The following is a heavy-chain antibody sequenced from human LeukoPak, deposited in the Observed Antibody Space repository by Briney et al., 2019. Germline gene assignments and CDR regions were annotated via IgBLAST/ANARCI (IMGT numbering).Heavy chain of an antibody. CDR1: GGTFSSYA. D-gene: IGHD1-26*01. J-gene: IGHJ3*02. Sequence: ASVKVSCKASGGTFSSYAISWVRQAPGQGLEWMGGIIPIFGTANYAQKFQGRVTITADESTSTAYMELSSLRSEDTAVYYCARGRLTRIVGATWGAFDIWGQGTMVTVSS. CDR2: IIPIFGTA. V-gene: IGHV1-69*13. CDR3: ARGRLTRIVGATWGAFDI.